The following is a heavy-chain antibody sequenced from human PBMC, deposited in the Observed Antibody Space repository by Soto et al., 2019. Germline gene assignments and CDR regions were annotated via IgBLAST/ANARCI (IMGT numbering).Heavy chain of an antibody. D-gene: IGHD3-16*02. V-gene: IGHV3-21*01. Sequence: GGSLRLSRAASGFTFSSYSMNWVRQAPGKGLEWVSSISSSSSYIYYADSVKGRFTISRDNAKNSLYLQMNSLRAEDTAVYYCARMINLGELSLRYYYYYMDVWGKGTTVTVSS. J-gene: IGHJ6*03. CDR3: ARMINLGELSLRYYYYYMDV. CDR1: GFTFSSYS. CDR2: ISSSSSYI.